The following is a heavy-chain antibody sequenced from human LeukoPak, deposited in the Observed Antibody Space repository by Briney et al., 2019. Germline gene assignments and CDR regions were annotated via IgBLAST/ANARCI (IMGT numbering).Heavy chain of an antibody. J-gene: IGHJ6*02. CDR3: AREDPQATVPEGLDV. CDR1: GGSISNYY. CDR2: IYFSGAT. Sequence: SEPLSLPCTVSGGSISNYYWSWIRKSPVKGLEWIGYIYFSGATNYNPSLKSRVTISVDTSKNQFSLKLSSVTAADTAVYYCAREDPQATVPEGLDVWGQGTTVTVSS. V-gene: IGHV4-59*01. D-gene: IGHD4-17*01.